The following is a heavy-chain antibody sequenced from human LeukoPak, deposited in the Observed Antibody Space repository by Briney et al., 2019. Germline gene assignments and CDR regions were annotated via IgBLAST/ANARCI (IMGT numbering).Heavy chain of an antibody. CDR3: ATGNYYDSRGYYTFGH. CDR2: INGDGSTT. J-gene: IGHJ1*01. D-gene: IGHD3-22*01. V-gene: IGHV3-74*01. CDR1: GFTFSRYW. Sequence: PGGSLRFSCAASGFTFSRYWIHWVRQAPGKGLVWVSRINGDGSTTSYADSVKGGFTISRDNAKNTLYLQMNSLRAEDTAVYYCATGNYYDSRGYYTFGHWGQGTLVTVSS.